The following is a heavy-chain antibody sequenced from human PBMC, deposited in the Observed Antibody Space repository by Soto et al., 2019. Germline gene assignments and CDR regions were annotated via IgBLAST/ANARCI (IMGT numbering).Heavy chain of an antibody. J-gene: IGHJ6*02. CDR3: ARARGNPDFWRGPIYGMDV. CDR1: GGSISSGGYY. Sequence: TLSLTCTVSGGSISSGGYYWSWIRQHAGKGLEWIGYIYYSGSTYYNPSLKRRVTISVDTSKNQFSLKLNPLPAAHTAVYSCARARGNPDFWRGPIYGMDVWGQGTTVTVSS. CDR2: IYYSGST. V-gene: IGHV4-31*03. D-gene: IGHD3-3*01.